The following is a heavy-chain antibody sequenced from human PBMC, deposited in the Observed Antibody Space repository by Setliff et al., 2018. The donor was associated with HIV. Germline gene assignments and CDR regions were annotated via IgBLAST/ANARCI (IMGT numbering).Heavy chain of an antibody. Sequence: PSETLSLTCTVSGDSIGDYYWNWIRQPAGKGLEWIGRVYASAYSNYNPSLKSRVTMSVDTSQNQFSLKLRSVNAADTAVYYCARVQMAYAAFDVWGQGTMVTVS. J-gene: IGHJ3*01. CDR2: VYASAYS. D-gene: IGHD4-17*01. V-gene: IGHV4-4*07. CDR3: ARVQMAYAAFDV. CDR1: GDSIGDYY.